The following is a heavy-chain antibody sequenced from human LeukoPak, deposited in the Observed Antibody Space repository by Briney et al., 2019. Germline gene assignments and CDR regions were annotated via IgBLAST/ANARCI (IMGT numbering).Heavy chain of an antibody. CDR2: INPNSGGT. J-gene: IGHJ5*02. CDR1: GYTFTGYY. CDR3: ARDLPDSSTLFDP. V-gene: IGHV1-2*02. Sequence: ASVKVSCKASGYTFTGYYMHWVRQAPGQGLEWMGWINPNSGGTNYAQKFQGRVTMTRDTSISTAYMELSRLRSDDTAVYYCARDLPDSSTLFDPWGQGTLVTVSS. D-gene: IGHD2-2*01.